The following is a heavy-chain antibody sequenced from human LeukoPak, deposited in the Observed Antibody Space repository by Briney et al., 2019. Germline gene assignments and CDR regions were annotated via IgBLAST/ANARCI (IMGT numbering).Heavy chain of an antibody. J-gene: IGHJ3*02. CDR1: GFTFSSYA. V-gene: IGHV3-23*01. D-gene: IGHD5-24*01. Sequence: GGSLRLSCAASGFTFSSYAMSWVRQAPGKGLEWVSAISGSGGSTYYADSVKGRFTISRDNSKNTLYLQMNSLRAEDTAVYYCAKDLLPQKWLQYSDAFDIWGQGTMVTVSS. CDR3: AKDLLPQKWLQYSDAFDI. CDR2: ISGSGGST.